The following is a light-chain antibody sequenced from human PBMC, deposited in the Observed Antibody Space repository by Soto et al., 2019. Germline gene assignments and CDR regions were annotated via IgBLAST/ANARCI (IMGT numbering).Light chain of an antibody. Sequence: QSVLTQPAPVSGSPGQSITISCTGTSSDVGGYNYVSWYQQHPGKAPKLMIYDVSNRPSGVSNRFSGSKSGNTASLTTSGLQAEDEADYYCSSYTSSSTYVFGTGTKVTVL. CDR3: SSYTSSSTYV. V-gene: IGLV2-14*01. CDR1: SSDVGGYNY. J-gene: IGLJ1*01. CDR2: DVS.